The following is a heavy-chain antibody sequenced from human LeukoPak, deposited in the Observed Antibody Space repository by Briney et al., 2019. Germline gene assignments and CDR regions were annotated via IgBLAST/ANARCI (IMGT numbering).Heavy chain of an antibody. CDR2: IYSGGST. Sequence: PGGSLRLSCAASGFTVSSNYMSWVRQAPGKGPEWVSMIYSGGSTYYADSVKGRFTISRDNSKNTLDLQMNSLRAEDTAVYYCARVRVGIAVAGPLDYWGQGTLVTVSS. CDR3: ARVRVGIAVAGPLDY. V-gene: IGHV3-66*01. CDR1: GFTVSSNY. J-gene: IGHJ4*02. D-gene: IGHD6-19*01.